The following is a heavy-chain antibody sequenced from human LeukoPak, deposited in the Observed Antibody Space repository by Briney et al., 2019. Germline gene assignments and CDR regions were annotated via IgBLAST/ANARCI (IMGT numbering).Heavy chain of an antibody. CDR1: GFTFSNYW. J-gene: IGHJ3*02. Sequence: GGSLRLSCAASGFTFSNYWMAWARQAPGKGLEWGANLNEDGSEKHYVDSVEGRFTISIDNAKNSLFLQLNSLRVEDTAVYYCARDDGGDFNDAFDIWGQGKMVAVSS. V-gene: IGHV3-7*01. D-gene: IGHD2-21*02. CDR2: LNEDGSEK. CDR3: ARDDGGDFNDAFDI.